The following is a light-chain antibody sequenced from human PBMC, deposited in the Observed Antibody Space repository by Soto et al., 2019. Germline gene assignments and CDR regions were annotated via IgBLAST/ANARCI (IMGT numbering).Light chain of an antibody. V-gene: IGKV1-5*03. CDR1: QSISSW. CDR3: QQYNTYWT. Sequence: DIQMTQSPSTLSASVGDRVTITCRASQSISSWLAWYQQEPGKAPKLLIYKASSLESGVPSRFSGSGSGTEFTLTLSSLQPDDFATYYCQQYNTYWTFGQGTKVEIK. J-gene: IGKJ1*01. CDR2: KAS.